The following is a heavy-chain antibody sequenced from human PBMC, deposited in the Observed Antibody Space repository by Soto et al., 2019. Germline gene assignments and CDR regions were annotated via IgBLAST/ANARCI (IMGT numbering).Heavy chain of an antibody. CDR2: INPSGGST. D-gene: IGHD2-2*01. CDR3: ARDLAVIVVVPAAGGLDY. CDR1: GYTFTSYY. V-gene: IGHV1-46*03. J-gene: IGHJ4*02. Sequence: ASVKVSCKASGYTFTSYYMHWVRQAPGQGLEWMGIINPSGGSTSYALKFQGRVTMTRDTSTSTVYMELSSLRSEDTAVYYCARDLAVIVVVPAAGGLDYWGQGTLVTVSS.